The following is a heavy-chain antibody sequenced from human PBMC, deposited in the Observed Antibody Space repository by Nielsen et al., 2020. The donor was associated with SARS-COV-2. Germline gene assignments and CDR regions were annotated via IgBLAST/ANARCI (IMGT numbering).Heavy chain of an antibody. Sequence: GESLKISCAASGFTFSNAWMSWVRQAPGKGLEWVGLIKSKTDGGTTDYAAPVKGRFTISRDDSKNTLYLQMNSLKTEDTAVYYCTTDGGSPEEGEYYFDYWGQGTLVTVSS. D-gene: IGHD1-26*01. CDR2: IKSKTDGGTT. CDR3: TTDGGSPEEGEYYFDY. V-gene: IGHV3-15*01. CDR1: GFTFSNAW. J-gene: IGHJ4*02.